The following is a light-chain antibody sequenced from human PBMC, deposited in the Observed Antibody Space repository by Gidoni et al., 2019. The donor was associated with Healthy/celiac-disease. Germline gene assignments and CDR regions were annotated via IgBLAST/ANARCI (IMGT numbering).Light chain of an antibody. CDR3: QQYGSSPGT. CDR1: QSVSSSY. V-gene: IGKV3-20*01. CDR2: GAS. Sequence: IELTQSPGTLSLSPGERATLSCRASQSVSSSYLAWYQQKPGQAPRLLIYGASSRATGIPERFSGSGSGTDFTITISRLEPEDFAVYYCQQYGSSPGTFGQGTKVEIK. J-gene: IGKJ1*01.